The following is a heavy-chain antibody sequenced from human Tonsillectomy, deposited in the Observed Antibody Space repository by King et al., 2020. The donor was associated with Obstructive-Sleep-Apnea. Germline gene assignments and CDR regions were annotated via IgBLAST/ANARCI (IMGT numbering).Heavy chain of an antibody. J-gene: IGHJ4*02. V-gene: IGHV3-30-3*01. Sequence: VQLVESGGGVVQPGRSLRLSCEVSGFTFSSYGMHWVRQTPGKGLEWVSLISSYGNRKHYADSVKGRFTISRDNSKNTLYLEMNSLRVEDTALYYCARDSWVQNAYDGAIDFWGQGTLVTVSS. CDR2: ISSYGNRK. CDR1: GFTFSSYG. D-gene: IGHD4-17*01. CDR3: ARDSWVQNAYDGAIDF.